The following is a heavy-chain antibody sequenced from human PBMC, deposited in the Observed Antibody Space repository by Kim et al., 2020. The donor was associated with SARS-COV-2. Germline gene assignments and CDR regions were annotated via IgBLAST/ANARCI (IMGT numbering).Heavy chain of an antibody. CDR1: GYTFTSYA. CDR2: INAGNGNT. J-gene: IGHJ6*02. D-gene: IGHD3-10*01. V-gene: IGHV1-3*01. Sequence: ASVKVSCKASGYTFTSYAMHWVRQAPGQRLEWMGWINAGNGNTKYSQKFQGRVTITRDTSASTAYMELSSLRSEDTAVYYCARLPRITMVRGVIPYGMDVWGQGTTVTVSS. CDR3: ARLPRITMVRGVIPYGMDV.